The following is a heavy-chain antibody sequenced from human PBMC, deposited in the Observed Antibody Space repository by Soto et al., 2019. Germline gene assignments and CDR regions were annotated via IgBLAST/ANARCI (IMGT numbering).Heavy chain of an antibody. J-gene: IGHJ4*02. V-gene: IGHV3-33*01. CDR3: ARDSGGMVVTAILSY. Sequence: GGSLRLSCAASGFTFSSYGMHWVRQAPGKGLEWVAVIWYDGSNKYYADSVKGRFTISRDNSKNTLYLQMNSLRAEDTAVYYCARDSGGMVVTAILSYWGQGTLVTVSS. CDR1: GFTFSSYG. D-gene: IGHD2-21*02. CDR2: IWYDGSNK.